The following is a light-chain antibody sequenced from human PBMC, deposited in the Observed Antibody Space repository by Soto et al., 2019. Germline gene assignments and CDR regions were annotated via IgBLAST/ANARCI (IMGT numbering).Light chain of an antibody. Sequence: QSVLTQSPSASASLGASVRLTCTLSSGYSTYDIAWHQQQSGKGPRFLMKINYDGTHSKGDGFYDRFSGSSSGAERHLTIYSLQSEDEADYYCQSLGTGIQVFGGGTKVTVL. CDR1: SGYSTYD. CDR3: QSLGTGIQV. J-gene: IGLJ3*02. CDR2: INYDGTH. V-gene: IGLV4-69*01.